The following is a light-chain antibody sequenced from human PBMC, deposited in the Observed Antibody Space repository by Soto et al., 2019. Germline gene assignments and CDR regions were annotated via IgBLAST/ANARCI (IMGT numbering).Light chain of an antibody. CDR1: SSDVGAYNY. J-gene: IGLJ1*01. V-gene: IGLV2-14*03. Sequence: QSALTQPASVSGSPGQSITLSCTGTSSDVGAYNYVSWYQQHTGQAPKLLIYGVSNRPSGISNRFSGSNSGSTASLTISGVQAEDEADCYCSSYATGGFPHVFGTGTKVTVL. CDR3: SSYATGGFPHV. CDR2: GVS.